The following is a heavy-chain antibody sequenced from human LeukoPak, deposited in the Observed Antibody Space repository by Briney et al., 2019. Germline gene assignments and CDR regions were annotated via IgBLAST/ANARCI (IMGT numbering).Heavy chain of an antibody. V-gene: IGHV4-39*07. D-gene: IGHD3-10*01. CDR3: AKSNGYGLVDI. CDR2: IFYSGST. Sequence: SETLSLTCTVSGGSISSYYWGWIRQPPGKGLEWIGNIFYSGSTYYSPSLKSRVTIALDTSRNQFSLKLNSVTAADTAVYYCAKSNGYGLVDIWGQGTMVTVSS. J-gene: IGHJ3*02. CDR1: GGSISSYY.